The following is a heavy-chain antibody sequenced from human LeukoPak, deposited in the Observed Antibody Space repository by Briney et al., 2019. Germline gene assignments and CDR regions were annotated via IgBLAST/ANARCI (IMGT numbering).Heavy chain of an antibody. CDR2: ISSSGTTI. CDR3: ARGWDDLAARGYYFDY. V-gene: IGHV3-11*04. D-gene: IGHD6-6*01. Sequence: TGGSLRLSCAASGFTFSDYYITWIRQAPGKGLEWVSYISSSGTTIYYADSVKGRFTISRDNAKNSLYLQMNSLRAEDTAVYYCARGWDDLAARGYYFDYWGQGTLVTVSS. J-gene: IGHJ4*02. CDR1: GFTFSDYY.